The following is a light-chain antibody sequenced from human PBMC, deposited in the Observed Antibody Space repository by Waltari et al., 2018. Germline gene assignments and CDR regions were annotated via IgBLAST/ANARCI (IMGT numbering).Light chain of an antibody. J-gene: IGKJ1*01. CDR3: QNHERLPAT. Sequence: LTQSPGTLSLSPGERATLSCRASQNIGTYLVWYQQTPGQAPRLLMYAASRSATGIPDRFSGSGSGTDFSLTISRLEPEDFAVYYCQNHERLPATFGQGTKVEIK. V-gene: IGKV3-20*01. CDR2: AAS. CDR1: QNIGTY.